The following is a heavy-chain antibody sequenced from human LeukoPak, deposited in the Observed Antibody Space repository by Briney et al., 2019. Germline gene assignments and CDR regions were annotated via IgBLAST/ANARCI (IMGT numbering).Heavy chain of an antibody. J-gene: IGHJ6*02. CDR2: ISTGSSTT. CDR3: ARDGTYYDFWSGYPHYYGMDV. D-gene: IGHD3-3*01. V-gene: IGHV3-48*01. CDR1: EFAFSTYN. Sequence: GGSLRLSCAASEFAFSTYNMNWVRQAPGKGLEWVSYISTGSSTTYYADSVKGRFTISRDNVENSLYLQMNSLRAEDTAVYYCARDGTYYDFWSGYPHYYGMDVWGQGTTVTVSS.